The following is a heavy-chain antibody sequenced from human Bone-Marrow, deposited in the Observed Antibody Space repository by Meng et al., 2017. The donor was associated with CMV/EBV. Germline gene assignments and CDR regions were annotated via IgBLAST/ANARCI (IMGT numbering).Heavy chain of an antibody. CDR2: ISYDGSNK. CDR1: GFTFSSYA. J-gene: IGHJ6*02. Sequence: GGSLRLSCAASGFTFSSYAMHWVRQAPGKGLEWVAVISYDGSNKYYADSVKGRFTISRDNSKNTLYLQINSLRAEDTAVHYCAKPGDHYYYYYSMDVWGQGTTVTVSS. D-gene: IGHD7-27*01. CDR3: AKPGDHYYYYYSMDV. V-gene: IGHV3-30-3*02.